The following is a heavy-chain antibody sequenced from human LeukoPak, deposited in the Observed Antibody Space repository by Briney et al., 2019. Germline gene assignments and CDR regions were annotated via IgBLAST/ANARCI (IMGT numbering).Heavy chain of an antibody. CDR2: FGPEDGET. V-gene: IGHV1-24*01. Sequence: ASVKVSCKVSGYTLTELSMHWVRQAPGKGLEWMGGFGPEDGETIYAQKFQGRVTMTEDTSTDTAYMELSSLRSEDTAVYYCAICLKVGARIDAFDIWGQGTMVTVSS. CDR1: GYTLTELS. CDR3: AICLKVGARIDAFDI. D-gene: IGHD1-26*01. J-gene: IGHJ3*02.